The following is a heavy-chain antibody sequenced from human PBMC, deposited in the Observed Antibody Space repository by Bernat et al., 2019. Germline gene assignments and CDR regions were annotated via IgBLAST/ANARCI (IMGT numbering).Heavy chain of an antibody. V-gene: IGHV3-53*01. J-gene: IGHJ4*02. CDR2: ISSGGTA. CDR3: ARHDGGFGPFDY. CDR1: GFTVSGHY. Sequence: VGGGGGWVRPGGSRGLGCAVSGFTVSGHYITWVRQAPGPGLEWGSVISSGGTAYYADSVNGRFTISRDNSKNTLYLQMDSLNTEDPAVDYCARHDGGFGPFDYWGQGTLVTVSS. D-gene: IGHD2-15*01.